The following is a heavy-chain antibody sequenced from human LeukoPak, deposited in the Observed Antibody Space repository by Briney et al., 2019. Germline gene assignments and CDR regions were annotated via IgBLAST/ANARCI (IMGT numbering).Heavy chain of an antibody. CDR2: IKQDGSEK. V-gene: IGHV3-7*01. Sequence: GGSLRLSCVASGFTFSSYWMSWVRQAPGKGLEWVANIKQDGSEKYYVDSVKGRFTISRDNAKNSLYLQMNSLRAEDTAVYYCARETSSWFDPWGQGTLVTVSS. D-gene: IGHD1-7*01. CDR1: GFTFSSYW. J-gene: IGHJ5*02. CDR3: ARETSSWFDP.